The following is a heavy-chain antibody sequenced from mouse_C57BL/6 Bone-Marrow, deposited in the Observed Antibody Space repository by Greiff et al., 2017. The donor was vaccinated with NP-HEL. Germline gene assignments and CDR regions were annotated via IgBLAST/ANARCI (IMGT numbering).Heavy chain of an antibody. CDR1: GYTFTSYW. V-gene: IGHV1-64*01. Sequence: VQLQQPGAELVKPGASVKLSCKASGYTFTSYWMHWVKQRPGQGLEWIGMIHPNSGSTNYNEKFKSKATLTVDKSSSTAYMQLSSLTSEDSAVYYCAREEGLSLSDAMDYWGQGTSVTVSS. CDR2: IHPNSGST. J-gene: IGHJ4*01. CDR3: AREEGLSLSDAMDY.